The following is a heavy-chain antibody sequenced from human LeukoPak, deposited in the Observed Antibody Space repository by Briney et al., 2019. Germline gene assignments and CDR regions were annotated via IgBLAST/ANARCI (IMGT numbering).Heavy chain of an antibody. CDR2: ISTYNGNT. Sequence: ASVKVSCXASGYTFTSYGISWVRQAPGQGLEWMGWISTYNGNTNYPQKLQGRVTMTTDTSTSTAYMELRSLRSDDTAVYYCARGYIWGTYTYFDNWGQGTLVTVSS. CDR3: ARGYIWGTYTYFDN. V-gene: IGHV1-18*01. D-gene: IGHD3-16*01. J-gene: IGHJ4*02. CDR1: GYTFTSYG.